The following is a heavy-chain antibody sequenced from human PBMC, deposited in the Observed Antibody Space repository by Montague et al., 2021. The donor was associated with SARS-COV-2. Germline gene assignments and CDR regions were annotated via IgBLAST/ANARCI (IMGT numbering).Heavy chain of an antibody. CDR1: GGSIISPMYY. J-gene: IGHJ4*02. V-gene: IGHV4-39*01. Sequence: SETLSLTCTVSGGSIISPMYYWCWIRQSPGKQLEWIGSISHSGTKYYNPSLKSRVSLSIDTSKNQFHLALASATAADTAIYYCARRSSGGARFDFWGQGTLVAVSS. D-gene: IGHD2-15*01. CDR2: ISHSGTK. CDR3: ARRSSGGARFDF.